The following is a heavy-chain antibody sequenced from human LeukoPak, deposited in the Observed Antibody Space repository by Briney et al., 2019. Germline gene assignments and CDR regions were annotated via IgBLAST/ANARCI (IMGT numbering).Heavy chain of an antibody. Sequence: PSETLSLTCTVSGGSVSSNIYYWSWIRQPPGKGLEWIGYIYYSGNTNYNPSLKSRVTISVDTSKNQFSLKLTSVTAADTAVYYCARVHITMVRGVSGWFDPWGQGTLVTVSS. CDR3: ARVHITMVRGVSGWFDP. D-gene: IGHD3-10*01. J-gene: IGHJ5*02. CDR1: GGSVSSNIYY. V-gene: IGHV4-61*01. CDR2: IYYSGNT.